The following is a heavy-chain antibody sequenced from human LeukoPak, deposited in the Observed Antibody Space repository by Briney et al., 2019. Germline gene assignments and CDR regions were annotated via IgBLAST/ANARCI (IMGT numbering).Heavy chain of an antibody. D-gene: IGHD1-1*01. J-gene: IGHJ6*03. CDR3: ARGPPRGKYYYMDV. CDR1: GFTFSSFD. V-gene: IGHV3-13*01. CDR2: IGTASDT. Sequence: GGSLRLSCAASGFTFSSFDMHWVRQPPGQGLEWVSTIGTASDTYYPGSVEGRFTLSRDNAKNSLYLQMNSLTAGDTAVYYCARGPPRGKYYYMDVWGKGTTATVSS.